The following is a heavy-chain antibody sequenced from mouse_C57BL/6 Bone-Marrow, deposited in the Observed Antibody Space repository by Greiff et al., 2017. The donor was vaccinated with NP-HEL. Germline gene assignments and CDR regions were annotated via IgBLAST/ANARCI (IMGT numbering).Heavy chain of an antibody. CDR1: AYEFPSHD. Sequence: EVNVVESGGGLVQPGESLKLSCESTAYEFPSHDMAWVRQTQEKRLELVAAINSEGGSTYYPDTMERRFIISRDNTKKTLYLQMSSLRSEDTAVYYCARHEGYGCAYGGQGTLVTVSA. J-gene: IGHJ3*01. CDR2: INSEGGST. V-gene: IGHV5-2*01. CDR3: ARHEGYGCAY.